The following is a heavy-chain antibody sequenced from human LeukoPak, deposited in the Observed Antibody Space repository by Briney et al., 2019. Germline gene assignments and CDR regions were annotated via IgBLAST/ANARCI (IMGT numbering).Heavy chain of an antibody. J-gene: IGHJ4*02. Sequence: SETLSLTCAVYGGSFSAYYWSWIRQFPGKGLEWIGEINHSGSTNYNPSLKSRVTISVDTSKNQFSLRLTSVTAADTAVYYCARQTGSGLFILPGGQGTLVTVSS. CDR3: ARQTGSGLFILP. D-gene: IGHD3/OR15-3a*01. V-gene: IGHV4-34*01. CDR1: GGSFSAYY. CDR2: INHSGST.